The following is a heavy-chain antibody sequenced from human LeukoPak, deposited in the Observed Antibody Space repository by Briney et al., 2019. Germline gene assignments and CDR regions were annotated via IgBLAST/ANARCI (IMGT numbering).Heavy chain of an antibody. CDR1: GVTFNSDS. V-gene: IGHV3-21*01. J-gene: IGHJ1*01. CDR2: ISSSSSHM. D-gene: IGHD1-26*01. CDR3: VRDSGRSYRYYFLH. Sequence: PGESLRLSCAVSGVTFNSDSMYWVRHAPGKGLEWVSSISSSSSHMFYADSVKGRFSISRDNANNSLCLQMNSLRAEDTAVYYCVRDSGRSYRYYFLHWGQGTLVTVSS.